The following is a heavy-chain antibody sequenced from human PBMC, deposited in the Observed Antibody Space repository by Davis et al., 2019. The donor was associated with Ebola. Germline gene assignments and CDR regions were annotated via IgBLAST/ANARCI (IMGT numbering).Heavy chain of an antibody. CDR2: IRSKAYGGTT. D-gene: IGHD3-10*01. V-gene: IGHV3-49*03. CDR3: TTVPVRGVPREY. J-gene: IGHJ4*02. Sequence: GESLKISCTASGFTFGDYAMSWFRQAPGKGLEWVGFIRSKAYGGTTEYAASVKGRFTISRDDSKSIAYLQMNSLKTEDTAVYYCTTVPVRGVPREYWGQGMLVTVSS. CDR1: GFTFGDYA.